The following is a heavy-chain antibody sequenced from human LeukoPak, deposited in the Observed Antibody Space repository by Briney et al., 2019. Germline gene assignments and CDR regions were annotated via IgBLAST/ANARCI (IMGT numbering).Heavy chain of an antibody. CDR2: ISSLSGTI. Sequence: PGRSLRLSCAASGFTFSSYGMHWVRQAPGKGLEWVSYISSLSGTIDYADSVKGRFTISRDNAKNSLYLQMNTLRAEDTAVYYCARGLGFWGQGTLVTVSS. V-gene: IGHV3-48*01. CDR1: GFTFSSYG. J-gene: IGHJ4*02. CDR3: ARGLGF. D-gene: IGHD6-25*01.